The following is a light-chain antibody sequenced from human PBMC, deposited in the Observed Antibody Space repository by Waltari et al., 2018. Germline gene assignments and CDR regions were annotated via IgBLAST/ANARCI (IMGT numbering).Light chain of an antibody. V-gene: IGLV4-69*01. Sequence: QLVLTQSPSASASLGASVKLTCTLSSGHSSNIIAWHQQPPGKGPRYLMKVNSDGSHSKGDEIPDRFSGSSSGAERYLTISSLQSEDEADYYCQTGGHGTWVFGGGTKLTVL. CDR3: QTGGHGTWV. CDR1: SGHSSNI. CDR2: VNSDGSH. J-gene: IGLJ3*02.